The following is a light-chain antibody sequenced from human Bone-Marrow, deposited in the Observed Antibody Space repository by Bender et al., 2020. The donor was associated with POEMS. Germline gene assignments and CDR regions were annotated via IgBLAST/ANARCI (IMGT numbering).Light chain of an antibody. Sequence: QSTLTQPASVSGSPGQSITISCTGSSSDVGNYNLVSWYQQHPGKAPKLMIYEAIKRPFGLSYRFSGSKSGNTASLTISGLQPEDEADYYCCSYAGTSTPWVFGGGTKLTVL. CDR1: SSDVGNYNL. V-gene: IGLV2-23*01. CDR2: EAI. CDR3: CSYAGTSTPWV. J-gene: IGLJ3*02.